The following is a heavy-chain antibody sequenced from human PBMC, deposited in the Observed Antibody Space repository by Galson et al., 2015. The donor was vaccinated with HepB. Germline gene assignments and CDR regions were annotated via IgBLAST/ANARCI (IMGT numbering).Heavy chain of an antibody. D-gene: IGHD3-22*01. CDR2: INAGNGNT. CDR1: GYTFTSYA. Sequence: SVKVSCKASGYTFTSYAMHWVRQAPGQRLEWMGWINAGNGNTKYSQKFQGRVTITADESTSTAYMELSSLRSEDTAVYYCARDLVRSYYDSSGYGPGYFQHWGQGTLVTVSS. V-gene: IGHV1-3*01. CDR3: ARDLVRSYYDSSGYGPGYFQH. J-gene: IGHJ1*01.